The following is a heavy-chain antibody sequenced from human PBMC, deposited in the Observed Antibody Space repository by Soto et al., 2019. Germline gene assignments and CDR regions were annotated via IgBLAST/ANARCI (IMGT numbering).Heavy chain of an antibody. J-gene: IGHJ5*02. CDR1: GGSISSYY. D-gene: IGHD5-18*01. V-gene: IGHV4-59*01. CDR3: ARDYSVDTAMGPGWFDP. CDR2: IYYSGST. Sequence: SETLSLTCTVSGGSISSYYWSWIRQPPGKGLEWIGYIYYSGSTNYNPSLKSRVTISVDTSKNQFSLKLSSVTAADTAVYYCARDYSVDTAMGPGWFDPWGQGTLVTVSS.